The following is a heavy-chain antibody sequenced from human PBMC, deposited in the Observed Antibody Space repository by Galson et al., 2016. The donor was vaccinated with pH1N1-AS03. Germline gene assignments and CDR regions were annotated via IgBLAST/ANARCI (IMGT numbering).Heavy chain of an antibody. D-gene: IGHD6-19*01. CDR1: GFSFSNYW. CDR3: ARDMLRPVGGTIVDY. CDR2: INQDGSKH. V-gene: IGHV3-7*01. J-gene: IGHJ4*02. Sequence: SLRLSCAASGFSFSNYWLSWVRQAPGTGLEWVANINQDGSKHYYVDSVRGRFTISRDNAQNSLYLQMNSLRADDTALYYCARDMLRPVGGTIVDYWGRGTLVTVSS.